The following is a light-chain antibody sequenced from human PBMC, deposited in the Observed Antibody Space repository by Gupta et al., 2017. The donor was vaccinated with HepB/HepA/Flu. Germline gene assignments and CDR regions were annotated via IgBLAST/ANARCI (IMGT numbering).Light chain of an antibody. CDR3: QKYDFAPYT. J-gene: IGKJ3*01. CDR2: AAS. CDR1: QEINNF. V-gene: IGKV1-27*01. Sequence: DIQMTQSPSSLSASVGDRVTITCRASQEINNFLAWYQQKPGKGPTLLIYAASTLQSGVPSSFSASGSGTEFTLTISSLQPEDFATYYCQKYDFAPYTFGHGTNVDIK.